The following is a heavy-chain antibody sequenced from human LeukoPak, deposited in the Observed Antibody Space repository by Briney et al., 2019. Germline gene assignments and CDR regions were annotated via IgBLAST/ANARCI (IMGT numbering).Heavy chain of an antibody. CDR3: AKREFDSSDFDY. Sequence: GGSLRLSCATSGFTFSSYAMSWVRQAPGKGLEWVSAISGGGGSTYYADSVKGRFTISRDNSENTLYLQMDSLRAEDTAVYYCAKREFDSSDFDYWGQGTLVTVSS. D-gene: IGHD3-10*01. V-gene: IGHV3-23*01. J-gene: IGHJ4*02. CDR1: GFTFSSYA. CDR2: ISGGGGST.